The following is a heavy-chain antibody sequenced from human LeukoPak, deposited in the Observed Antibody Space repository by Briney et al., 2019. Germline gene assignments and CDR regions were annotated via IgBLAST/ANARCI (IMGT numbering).Heavy chain of an antibody. CDR3: AREGYAGSFDI. V-gene: IGHV3-74*01. CDR1: GFTFSSYG. D-gene: IGHD5-12*01. J-gene: IGHJ3*02. CDR2: INGDGSTT. Sequence: PGGSLRLSCAASGFTFSSYGMNWVRQAPGKGLVWVSRINGDGSTTSYADSVKGRFTISRDNAKNTLYLQMNSLRAEDTAVYYCAREGYAGSFDIWGQGTMVTVSS.